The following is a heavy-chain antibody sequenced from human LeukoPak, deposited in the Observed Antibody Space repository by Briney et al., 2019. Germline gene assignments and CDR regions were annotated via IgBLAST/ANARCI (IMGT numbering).Heavy chain of an antibody. D-gene: IGHD1-26*01. CDR1: GFTFSSYW. J-gene: IGHJ6*03. V-gene: IGHV3-7*01. CDR2: IKQDGSEK. CDR3: ARDREWDRYYYYYYMDV. Sequence: GGSLRLSCAASGFTFSSYWMSWVRQAPGKGLEWVANIKQDGSEKYYVDSVKGRFTISRDNAKNSLYPQMNSLRAEDTAVYYCARDREWDRYYYYYYMDVWGKGTTVTVSS.